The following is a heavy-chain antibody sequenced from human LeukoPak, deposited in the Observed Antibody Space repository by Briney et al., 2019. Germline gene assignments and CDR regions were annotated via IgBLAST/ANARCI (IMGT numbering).Heavy chain of an antibody. Sequence: ASVKVSCKASGGIFSSYAISWVRQAPGQGLEWMGGIIPIFGTANYAQKLQGRVTMTTDTSTSTAYMELRSLRSDDTAVYYCARDNPGFLEWLLSRHYGMDVWGQGTTVTVSS. CDR3: ARDNPGFLEWLLSRHYGMDV. V-gene: IGHV1-69*05. CDR1: GGIFSSYA. J-gene: IGHJ6*02. CDR2: IIPIFGTA. D-gene: IGHD3-3*01.